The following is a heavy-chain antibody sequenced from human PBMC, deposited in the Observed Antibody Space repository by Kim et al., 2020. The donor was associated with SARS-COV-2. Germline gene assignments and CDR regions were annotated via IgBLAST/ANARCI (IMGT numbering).Heavy chain of an antibody. V-gene: IGHV3-48*04. D-gene: IGHD1-26*01. CDR2: ISSSSSTI. CDR3: AVGGGGSYFDY. J-gene: IGHJ4*02. Sequence: GGSLRLSCAASGFTFSCYSMNLVRQAPGKWLEWVSYISSSSSTIYYADSVKCRFTISRDNAKNSLYLQMNSLRAEDTAVYYCAVGGGGSYFDYWGQGTLVTVSS. CDR1: GFTFSCYS.